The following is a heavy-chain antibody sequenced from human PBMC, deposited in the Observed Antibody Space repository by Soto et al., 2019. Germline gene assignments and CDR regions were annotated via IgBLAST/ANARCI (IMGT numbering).Heavy chain of an antibody. J-gene: IGHJ4*02. D-gene: IGHD3-22*01. CDR1: GGSISSGGYY. CDR2: IYYSGST. CDR3: ARFRGYSTPFDY. Sequence: PSETLSLTCTVSGGSISSGGYYWSWIRQHPGKGLEWIGYIYYSGSTYYNPSLKSRVTISVDTSKNQFSLKLSSVTAADTAVYYCARFRGYSTPFDYWGQGTLVTVSS. V-gene: IGHV4-31*03.